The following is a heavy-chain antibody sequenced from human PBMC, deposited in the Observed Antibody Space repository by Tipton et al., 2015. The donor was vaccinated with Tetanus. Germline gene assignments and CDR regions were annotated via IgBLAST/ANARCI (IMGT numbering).Heavy chain of an antibody. CDR1: GYTFTSYD. J-gene: IGHJ1*01. D-gene: IGHD1-26*01. V-gene: IGHV1-8*02. CDR3: VRGEWELTF. CDR2: VTPTNGRT. Sequence: QLVQSGAEVKQPGASVKVSCKTSGYTFTSYDMNWVRQAPGQGLEWMGWVTPTNGRTGYAQKFQGRVAMTRDASINTAYMGLSSLTSEDTAVYYCVRGEWELTFWGQGTLVTVSS.